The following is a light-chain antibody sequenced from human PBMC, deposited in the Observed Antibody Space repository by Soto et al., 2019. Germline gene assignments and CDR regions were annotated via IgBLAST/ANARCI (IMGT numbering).Light chain of an antibody. CDR2: GAF. J-gene: IGKJ5*01. CDR1: PSVTNY. CDR3: QQSNIWPPVT. Sequence: EIVLPPSPATLSLSPGERATISCRASPSVTNYLAWYQQKPGQPPRLLIYGAFNRAAGIPARFSGSGSGTAFTLTISSLEPEDSAVYYCQQSNIWPPVTCGQGTQLEIK. V-gene: IGKV3-11*01.